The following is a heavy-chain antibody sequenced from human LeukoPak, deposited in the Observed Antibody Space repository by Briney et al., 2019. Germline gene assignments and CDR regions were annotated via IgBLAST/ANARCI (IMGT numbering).Heavy chain of an antibody. Sequence: GRSLRLSCAASGSTFSSYAMHWVRQAPGKGLEWVAVISYDGSNKYYADSVKGRFTISRDNSKNTLYLQMNSLRAEDTAVYYCAREDTAIDYWGQGTLVTVSS. D-gene: IGHD5-18*01. J-gene: IGHJ4*02. CDR1: GSTFSSYA. CDR2: ISYDGSNK. CDR3: AREDTAIDY. V-gene: IGHV3-30-3*01.